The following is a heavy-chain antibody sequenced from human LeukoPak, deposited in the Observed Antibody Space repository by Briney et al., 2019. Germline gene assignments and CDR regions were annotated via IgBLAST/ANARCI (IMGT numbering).Heavy chain of an antibody. CDR1: GGSTTSNNW. V-gene: IGHV4-4*02. D-gene: IGHD5-18*01. CDR2: AYHSGIT. CDR3: ARRGYTYGYFDY. Sequence: SGTLSLTCGVSGGSTTSNNWWSWVRPPPGKGLEWIGEAYHSGITHYNPSHKSRVTISIDKSKNQFSLELSSVTAADTALYYCARRGYTYGYFDYWGQGTLVTVSS. J-gene: IGHJ4*02.